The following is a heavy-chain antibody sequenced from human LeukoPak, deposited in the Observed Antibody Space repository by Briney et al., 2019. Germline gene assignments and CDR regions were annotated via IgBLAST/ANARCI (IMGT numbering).Heavy chain of an antibody. CDR2: IRHDGSNK. Sequence: GGSLRLSCAASGFTFSSYGMHWVRQAPGKGLEWVAFIRHDGSNKYYADSVKGRFTISRDNSKNTLYLQMDSLRAEDTAVYYCASRDYYDSSGYPDAFDIWGQGTMVTVSS. CDR3: ASRDYYDSSGYPDAFDI. D-gene: IGHD3-22*01. V-gene: IGHV3-30*02. CDR1: GFTFSSYG. J-gene: IGHJ3*02.